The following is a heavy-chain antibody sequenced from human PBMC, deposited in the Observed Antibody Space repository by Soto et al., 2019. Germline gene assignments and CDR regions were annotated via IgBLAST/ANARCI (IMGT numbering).Heavy chain of an antibody. J-gene: IGHJ3*01. CDR3: ARDQLYYNDISGRPLNAFDV. D-gene: IGHD3-22*01. CDR2: ISSSGSSM. V-gene: IGHV3-11*04. Sequence: PGGSLRLSCAASGFTFSDYYMSWIRQAPGKGLEWVSYISSSGSSMYYADSVKGRFTTSRDNAKNSLYLQMNSLRAEDTGVYYCARDQLYYNDISGRPLNAFDVWGQGTMVTVSS. CDR1: GFTFSDYY.